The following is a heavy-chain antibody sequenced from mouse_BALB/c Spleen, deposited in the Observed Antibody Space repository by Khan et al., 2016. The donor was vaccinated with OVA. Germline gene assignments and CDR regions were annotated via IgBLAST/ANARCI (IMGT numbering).Heavy chain of an antibody. CDR3: ARIYYCWCSDV. V-gene: IGHV9-1*02. J-gene: IGHJ1*01. Sequence: QIQLVQSGPELKKPGETVKISCKASGYTFTNYGMNWVKQAPGKGLKWMGWINTYTGEPTYADDFKGRFAFSLETSASTAYLQLSNLKNEDMPTYYCARIYYCWCSDVWGAGTTVTVSS. D-gene: IGHD1-1*01. CDR1: GYTFTNYG. CDR2: INTYTGEP.